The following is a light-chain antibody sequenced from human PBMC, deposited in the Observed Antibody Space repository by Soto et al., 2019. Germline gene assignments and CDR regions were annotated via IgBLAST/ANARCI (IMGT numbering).Light chain of an antibody. Sequence: IALTQSPGPLSLSPVERATLSCSPSQSVSNNYLAWYQQKPGQAPRLLIYGASNRATGIPDRFSGSGSGTDFTLTISRLEPEDFALYYCHQRQSWPRTFGQGTKVDI. CDR2: GAS. CDR1: QSVSNNY. CDR3: HQRQSWPRT. V-gene: IGKV3-20*01. J-gene: IGKJ1*01.